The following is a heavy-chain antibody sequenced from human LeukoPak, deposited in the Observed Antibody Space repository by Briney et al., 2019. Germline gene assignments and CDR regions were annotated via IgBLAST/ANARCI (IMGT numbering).Heavy chain of an antibody. CDR2: ISYDGSNK. CDR3: AKALGYSYGTDY. J-gene: IGHJ4*02. Sequence: GRSLRLSCAASGFTFSNYGMHSVRQAPGKGLEWVAVISYDGSNKYYADSVRGRFTISRDNSKNTLYLQMNSLRAADTAVYYCAKALGYSYGTDYWGQGTLVTVSS. D-gene: IGHD5-18*01. CDR1: GFTFSNYG. V-gene: IGHV3-30*18.